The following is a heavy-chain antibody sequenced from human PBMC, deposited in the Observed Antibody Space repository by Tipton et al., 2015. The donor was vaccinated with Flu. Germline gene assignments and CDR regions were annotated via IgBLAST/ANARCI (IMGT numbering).Heavy chain of an antibody. V-gene: IGHV4-38-2*01. J-gene: IGHJ4*02. CDR3: ARQGYLYYFDY. CDR1: GDSIGSRYF. CDR2: VHQTGST. D-gene: IGHD1-1*01. Sequence: TLSLTCSVSGDSIGSRYFWGWIRQPPGKGLEWIGNVHQTGSTYYNPSLRRRVPIAVDRPKNQFSLNMRSVTAADTAVYYCARQGYLYYFDYCGQGTLVTVSS.